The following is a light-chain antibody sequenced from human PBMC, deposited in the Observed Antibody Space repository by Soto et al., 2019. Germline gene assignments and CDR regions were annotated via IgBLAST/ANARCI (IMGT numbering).Light chain of an antibody. CDR2: DAS. J-gene: IGKJ4*01. Sequence: EFVLTQSPGTLSLSPGERATLSCRASQTVRNNYLAWYQQKPGQAPRLLIYDASSRATGIPDRFSGSGSGTDFTLTISRLEPEDFAVYFCQQYNNWPTLTFGGGTKVDIK. CDR1: QTVRNNY. CDR3: QQYNNWPTLT. V-gene: IGKV3-20*01.